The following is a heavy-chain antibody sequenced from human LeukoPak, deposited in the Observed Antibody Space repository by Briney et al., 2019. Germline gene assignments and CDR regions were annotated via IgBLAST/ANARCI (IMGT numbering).Heavy chain of an antibody. CDR1: GFTSSRHW. V-gene: IGHV3-7*01. D-gene: IGHD6-25*01. J-gene: IGHJ4*02. CDR3: AIAAGWELGY. Sequence: GGALRLSCAVSGFTSSRHWMSWVRQTPEKGLEWVANIKEDASEENYVDSVKGRFTISRDNAKNSLYLQMNSLRDEDTAVYYCAIAAGWELGYWGQGTLVTVSS. CDR2: IKEDASEE.